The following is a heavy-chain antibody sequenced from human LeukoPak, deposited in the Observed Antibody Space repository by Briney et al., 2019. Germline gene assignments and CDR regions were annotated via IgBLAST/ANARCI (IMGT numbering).Heavy chain of an antibody. CDR1: GFTFSSYA. V-gene: IGHV4-34*01. CDR3: ARGVDGPNTYQFDY. CDR2: INHSGST. Sequence: GSLRLSCAASGFTFSSYAMHWVRQPPGKGLEWIGEINHSGSTNYNPSLKSRVTISVDTSKNQFSLKLSSVTAADTAVYYCARGVDGPNTYQFDYWGQGTLVTVSS. J-gene: IGHJ4*02. D-gene: IGHD5-24*01.